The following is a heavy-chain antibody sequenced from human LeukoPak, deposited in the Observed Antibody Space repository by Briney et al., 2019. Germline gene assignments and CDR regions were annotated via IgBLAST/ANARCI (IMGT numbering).Heavy chain of an antibody. CDR3: AAAPQPHYDFWSGYSL. Sequence: ASVKVSCKASGLTFTSSAVQWVRQARGQRLEWIGWIVVGSGNTNYAQKFQERVTITRDMSTSTAYMELSSLRSEDTAVYYCAAAPQPHYDFWSGYSLWGQGTLVTVSS. V-gene: IGHV1-58*01. J-gene: IGHJ4*02. D-gene: IGHD3-3*01. CDR2: IVVGSGNT. CDR1: GLTFTSSA.